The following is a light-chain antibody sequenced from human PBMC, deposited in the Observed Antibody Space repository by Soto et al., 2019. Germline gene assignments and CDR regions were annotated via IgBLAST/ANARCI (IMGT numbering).Light chain of an antibody. Sequence: QSALTQPPSASGSPGQSVTISCTGNSSDVGAYKYVSWYQQYPGKAPKLMIYEVSKRPSGVPDRFSGSKSGNTASLTVSGLQAEDEADYYCTSYVGSNIWVFRGGTKLTVL. CDR1: SSDVGAYKY. CDR2: EVS. V-gene: IGLV2-8*01. CDR3: TSYVGSNIWV. J-gene: IGLJ3*02.